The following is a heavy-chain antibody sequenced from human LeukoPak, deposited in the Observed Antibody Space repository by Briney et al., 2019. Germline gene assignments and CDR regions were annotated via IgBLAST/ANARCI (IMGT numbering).Heavy chain of an antibody. CDR1: GFTFNSYS. CDR2: INGGSRAI. J-gene: IGHJ4*02. CDR3: ARDSQWSFDY. V-gene: IGHV3-48*02. Sequence: GGSLRLSCAASGFTFNSYSMNWVHQAPGRGLEWVSYINGGSRAISYTDSVMGRFTISRDNAKSSLYLQMNSLRDEDTAVYHCARDSQWSFDYWGQGTLVTVSS. D-gene: IGHD2-8*01.